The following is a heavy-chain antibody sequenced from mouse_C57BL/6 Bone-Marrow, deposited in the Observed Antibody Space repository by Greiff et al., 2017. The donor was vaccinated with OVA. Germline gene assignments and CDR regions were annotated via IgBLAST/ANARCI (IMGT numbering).Heavy chain of an antibody. J-gene: IGHJ2*01. V-gene: IGHV1-5*01. CDR3: TRGSTMVTTPDY. CDR2: IYPGNSDT. Sequence: VQLQQSGTVLARPGASVKMSCKTSGYTFTSYWMHWVKQRPGQGLEWIGAIYPGNSDTSYNQKFKGKAKLTAVTSASTAYMELSSLTNEDSAVYYCTRGSTMVTTPDYWGQGTTLTVSS. D-gene: IGHD2-2*01. CDR1: GYTFTSYW.